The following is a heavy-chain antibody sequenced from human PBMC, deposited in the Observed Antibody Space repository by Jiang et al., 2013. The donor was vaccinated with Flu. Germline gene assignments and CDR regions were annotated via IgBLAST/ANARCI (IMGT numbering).Heavy chain of an antibody. D-gene: IGHD6-13*01. CDR3: ARIGTATFDL. CDR1: GDSVSNYY. Sequence: SLTCSVSGDSVSNYYWGWVRQAPREGVWSGLDHIYYRDNTNYNPSLQRRLTISMETPKNQFSLRPTSVTAADSAVYYCARIGTATFDLWGPGTMVT. J-gene: IGHJ3*01. CDR2: IYYRDNT. V-gene: IGHV4-59*02.